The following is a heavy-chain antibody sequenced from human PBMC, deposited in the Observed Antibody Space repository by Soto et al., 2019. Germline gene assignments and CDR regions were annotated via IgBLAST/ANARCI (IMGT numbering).Heavy chain of an antibody. CDR2: ISGSGRTT. D-gene: IGHD1-26*01. J-gene: IGHJ4*02. V-gene: IGHV3-23*01. CDR3: AKDSGSYPYYFDY. CDR1: GFTFSSYA. Sequence: GGSLRLSCAASGFTFSSYAMTWVRQAPQKGLEWVSGISGSGRTTYYADSVKGRFTSSRDNSKNTLYLQMNSPRAEDTAVYYCAKDSGSYPYYFDYWGQGTLVTVSS.